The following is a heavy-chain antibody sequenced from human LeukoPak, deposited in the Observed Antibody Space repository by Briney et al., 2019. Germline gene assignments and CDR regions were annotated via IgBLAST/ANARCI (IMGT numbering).Heavy chain of an antibody. D-gene: IGHD3-10*01. CDR2: ISAYNGNT. J-gene: IGHJ4*02. V-gene: IGHV1-18*01. CDR1: GYTFTSYG. Sequence: ASVKVSCKASGYTFTSYGISWVRQAPGQGLEWMGWISAYNGNTNYAQKLQGRVTMTTDTSTSTAYMELRSLRSDDTAVYYCARRPIYMVRGAAYFHYWGQGTLVTVSS. CDR3: ARRPIYMVRGAAYFHY.